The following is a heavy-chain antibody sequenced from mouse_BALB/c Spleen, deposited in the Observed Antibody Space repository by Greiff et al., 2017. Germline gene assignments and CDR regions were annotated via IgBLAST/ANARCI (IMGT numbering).Heavy chain of an antibody. J-gene: IGHJ4*01. V-gene: IGHV1-54*01. D-gene: IGHD2-1*01. CDR2: INPGSGGT. Sequence: VQLQQSGAELVRPGTSVKVSCKASGYAFTNYLIEWVKQRPGQGLEWIGVINPGSGGTNYNEKFKGKATLTADKSSSTAYMQLSSLTSDDSAVYCCANGNNYAMDYWGQGTSVTVSS. CDR3: ANGNNYAMDY. CDR1: GYAFTNYL.